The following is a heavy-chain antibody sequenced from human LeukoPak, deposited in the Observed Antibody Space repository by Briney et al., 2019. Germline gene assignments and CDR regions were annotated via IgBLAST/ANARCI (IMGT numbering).Heavy chain of an antibody. Sequence: PGGSPRLSCAASGFTFSSYGMHWVRQAPGKGLGWVAIISYDGSNKYYADSVKGRFTISRDNSKNTLYLQMNSPRAEDTAVYYCAKLYAGGSGSYYLDAFDIWGQGTMVTVSS. V-gene: IGHV3-30*18. CDR3: AKLYAGGSGSYYLDAFDI. D-gene: IGHD3-10*01. J-gene: IGHJ3*02. CDR2: ISYDGSNK. CDR1: GFTFSSYG.